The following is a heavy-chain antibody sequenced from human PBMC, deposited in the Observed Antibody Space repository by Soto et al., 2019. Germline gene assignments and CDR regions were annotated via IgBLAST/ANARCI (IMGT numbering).Heavy chain of an antibody. J-gene: IGHJ6*03. CDR1: GGSISSSRYY. V-gene: IGHV4-39*01. CDR2: IYYTGST. D-gene: IGHD6-19*01. Sequence: QLQLQESGPGLVEPSETLSLTCTVSGGSISSSRYYWGWIRQPPGKGLEWVGSIYYTGSTYYNPSLNSRFTISVDTSKNQFSLQLTSVTAAETAVYYCATSIVVAGTYYYEYMDVWGRGTTVTVSS. CDR3: ATSIVVAGTYYYEYMDV.